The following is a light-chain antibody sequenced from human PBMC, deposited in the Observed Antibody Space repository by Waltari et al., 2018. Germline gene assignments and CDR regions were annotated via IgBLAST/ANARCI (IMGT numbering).Light chain of an antibody. Sequence: QSALTQPASVSGSPGQSLPIPCTGTSSDVGCYNLVPWYQHHPGKAPKLMIYEGTQRPSGVSDRFSGSKSGDTASLTISGLQAEDEADYYCCSYVRDITWVFGGGTKLTVL. CDR1: SSDVGCYNL. J-gene: IGLJ3*02. V-gene: IGLV2-23*01. CDR3: CSYVRDITWV. CDR2: EGT.